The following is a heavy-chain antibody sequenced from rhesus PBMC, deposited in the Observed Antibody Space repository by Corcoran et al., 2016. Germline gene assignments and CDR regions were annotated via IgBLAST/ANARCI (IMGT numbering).Heavy chain of an antibody. Sequence: VQLQESCPGLVAPSEPLSLTCTLSGASMTNSLCRWLRQSTEKGLEWIGEFNGDSGHSTYNPSLRSRVTISRDASKSQFSLRLNSVTAADAAVYYCTKGPPSFDFWGQGVLVTVSS. V-gene: IGHV4-80*01. J-gene: IGHJ4*01. CDR3: TKGPPSFDF. CDR1: GASMTNSL. CDR2: FNGDSGHS.